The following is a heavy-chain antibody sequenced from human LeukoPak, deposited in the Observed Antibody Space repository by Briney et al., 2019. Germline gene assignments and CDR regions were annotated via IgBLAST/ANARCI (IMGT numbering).Heavy chain of an antibody. V-gene: IGHV5-51*01. CDR2: IYPGDSDT. D-gene: IGHD6-13*01. CDR3: ARLKYSSSWFRYFDY. Sequence: GESLKISCKGSGYSFTSYWIGWVRQMPGKGLEWMGIIYPGDSDTRYSPSFQGQVTISADKSISTAYLQWSSLKASDTAMYYCARLKYSSSWFRYFDYWGQGTLVTVSS. CDR1: GYSFTSYW. J-gene: IGHJ4*02.